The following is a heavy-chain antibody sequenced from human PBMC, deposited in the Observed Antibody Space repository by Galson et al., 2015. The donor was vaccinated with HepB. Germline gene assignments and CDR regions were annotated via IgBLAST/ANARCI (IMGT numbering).Heavy chain of an antibody. Sequence: SEPLSLTCTVSGGSISSYYWSWIRQPPGKGLEWIGYIYYSGSTNYNPSLKSRVTISVDTSKNQFSLKLSSVTAADTAVYYCARCYQLLYGDAFDIWGQGTMVTVSS. CDR2: IYYSGST. CDR1: GGSISSYY. J-gene: IGHJ3*02. D-gene: IGHD2-2*02. V-gene: IGHV4-59*01. CDR3: ARCYQLLYGDAFDI.